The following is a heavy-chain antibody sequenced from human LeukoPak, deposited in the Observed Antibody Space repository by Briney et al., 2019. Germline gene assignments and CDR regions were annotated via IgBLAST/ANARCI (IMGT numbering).Heavy chain of an antibody. Sequence: SETLSLTCTVSGGSISSGSYSWSWIRQPAGKGLEWIGRIYTSGSTNYNPSLKSRVTISVDTSKNQFSLKLSSVTAADTAVYYCARDSWYYGSEFSWGQGTLVTVSS. V-gene: IGHV4-61*02. CDR2: IYTSGST. CDR3: ARDSWYYGSEFS. D-gene: IGHD3-10*01. J-gene: IGHJ5*02. CDR1: GGSISSGSYS.